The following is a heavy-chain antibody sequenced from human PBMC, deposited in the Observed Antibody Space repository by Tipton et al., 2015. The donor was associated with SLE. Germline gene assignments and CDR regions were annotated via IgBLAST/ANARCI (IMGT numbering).Heavy chain of an antibody. D-gene: IGHD1-26*01. J-gene: IGHJ4*02. CDR2: IYYSGST. CDR3: ARVFMGSYRSPFDY. Sequence: TLSLTCTVSGGSISSYYWSWIRQPPGKGLEWIGYIYYSGSTNYNPSLKSRVTISVDTSKNQFSLKLSSVTAADTAVYYCARVFMGSYRSPFDYWGQGTLVTVSS. CDR1: GGSISSYY. V-gene: IGHV4-59*01.